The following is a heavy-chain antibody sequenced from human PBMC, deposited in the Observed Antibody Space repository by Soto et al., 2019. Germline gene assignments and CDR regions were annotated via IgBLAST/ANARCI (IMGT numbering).Heavy chain of an antibody. V-gene: IGHV5-10-1*01. J-gene: IGHJ4*02. Sequence: SLKISCKGSGYSFTSYWINWVRQMLGKGLEWMGRIDPSDSYTNYSPSFQGHVTISADKSISTAYLQWSSLKASDTAMYYCARQGYDSSGYYFLFDYWGQGTLVTVSS. CDR3: ARQGYDSSGYYFLFDY. CDR1: GYSFTSYW. CDR2: IDPSDSYT. D-gene: IGHD3-22*01.